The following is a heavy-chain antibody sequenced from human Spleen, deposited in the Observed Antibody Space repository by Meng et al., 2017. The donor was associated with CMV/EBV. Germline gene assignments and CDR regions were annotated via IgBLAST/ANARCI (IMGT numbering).Heavy chain of an antibody. D-gene: IGHD3-3*01. CDR2: IYYSGST. J-gene: IGHJ6*02. V-gene: IGHV4-39*07. CDR3: ARDIRFLEWLSSQYYYYYGMDV. Sequence: SETLSLTCTVSGGSISSSSYYWGWIRQPPGKGLEWIGSIYYSGSTYYNPSLKSRVTKSVDTSKNQFSLKLSSVTAADTAVYYCARDIRFLEWLSSQYYYYYGMDVWGQGTTVTVSS. CDR1: GGSISSSSYY.